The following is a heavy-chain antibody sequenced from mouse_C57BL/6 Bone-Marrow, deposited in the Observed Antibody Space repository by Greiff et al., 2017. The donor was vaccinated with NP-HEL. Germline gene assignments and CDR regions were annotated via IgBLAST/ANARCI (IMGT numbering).Heavy chain of an antibody. J-gene: IGHJ3*01. D-gene: IGHD1-1*01. CDR2: ILPSIGRT. CDR1: DSEVFPIAY. CDR3: ARGNGSSLAWFAY. Sequence: QVQLKQSGSELRSPGSSVKLSCKDFDSEVFPIAYMSWVRQKPGHGFEWLGGILPSIGRTIYGEKFEDKATLDADTLSNTAYLELNSLTSEDSAIYYCARGNGSSLAWFAYWGQGTLVTVSA. V-gene: IGHV15-2*01.